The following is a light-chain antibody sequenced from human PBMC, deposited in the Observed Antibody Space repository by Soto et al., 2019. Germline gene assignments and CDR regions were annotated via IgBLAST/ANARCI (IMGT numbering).Light chain of an antibody. CDR1: QSVSSN. Sequence: EIVMTQSPATLSVSPGERATLSCRDSQSVSSNLAWYQQKPGQVPRLLIYGASTRATGIPARFGGSGSGTEFTLTISSLQSEDFAVYYCQQYNNRPPWTFGQGTKVEIK. CDR3: QQYNNRPPWT. CDR2: GAS. V-gene: IGKV3-15*01. J-gene: IGKJ1*01.